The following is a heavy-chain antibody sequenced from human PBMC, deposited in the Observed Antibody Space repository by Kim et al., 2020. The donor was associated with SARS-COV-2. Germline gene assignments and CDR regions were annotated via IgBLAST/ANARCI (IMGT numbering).Heavy chain of an antibody. CDR2: ISLHNGKT. D-gene: IGHD3-9*01. CDR1: GYTFSIYG. CDR3: ARDVLPRRLAPPALKY. V-gene: IGHV1-18*04. Sequence: ASVKVSCRASGYTFSIYGINWVRQAPGQGLEWMGWISLHNGKTNYAQKFRDRVTLSTDTSMNMAYVELRGLRSDDTAVYFCARDVLPRRLAPPALKYWGQGALVTV. J-gene: IGHJ4*02.